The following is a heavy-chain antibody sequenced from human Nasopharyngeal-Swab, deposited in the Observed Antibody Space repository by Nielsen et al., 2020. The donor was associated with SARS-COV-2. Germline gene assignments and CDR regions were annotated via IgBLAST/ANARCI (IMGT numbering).Heavy chain of an antibody. CDR3: ARDGISQQLVRGFWFDP. D-gene: IGHD6-13*01. J-gene: IGHJ5*02. CDR1: GYTFTSYY. Sequence: ASVKVSCKASGYTFTSYYMHWVRQAPGQGLEWMGIINPSGGSTSYAQKFQGRVTMTRDTSTSTVYMELSSLRSEDTAVYYCARDGISQQLVRGFWFDPWGQGTLVTVSS. V-gene: IGHV1-46*01. CDR2: INPSGGST.